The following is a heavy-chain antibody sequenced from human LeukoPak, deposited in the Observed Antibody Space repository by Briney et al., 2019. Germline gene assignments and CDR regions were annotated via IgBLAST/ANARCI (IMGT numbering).Heavy chain of an antibody. CDR2: ISAYNGNT. D-gene: IGHD3-22*01. V-gene: IGHV1-18*01. CDR1: GYTFTSYG. J-gene: IGHJ4*02. CDR3: ARLTYYYDSSGYYQRYFDY. Sequence: GASVKVSCKASGYTFTSYGISWVRQAPGQGLEWMGWISAYNGNTNYAQKLQGRVTMTTDTSTSTAYMELRSLRSDDTAVYYCARLTYYYDSSGYYQRYFDYWGQGTLVTVSS.